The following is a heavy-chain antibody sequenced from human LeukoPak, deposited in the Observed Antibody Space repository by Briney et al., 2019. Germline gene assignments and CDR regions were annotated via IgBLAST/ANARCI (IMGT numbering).Heavy chain of an antibody. Sequence: SETLSLTCTVSGSCISSYYWSWIRQPPGKGLEWIGYIYYSGSTNYNPSLKSRVTISVDTSKNQFSLKLSSVTAADTAVYYCARGYDYVWGSYRPWGQGTLVTVSS. CDR2: IYYSGST. CDR3: ARGYDYVWGSYRP. D-gene: IGHD3-16*02. V-gene: IGHV4-59*08. CDR1: GSCISSYY. J-gene: IGHJ5*02.